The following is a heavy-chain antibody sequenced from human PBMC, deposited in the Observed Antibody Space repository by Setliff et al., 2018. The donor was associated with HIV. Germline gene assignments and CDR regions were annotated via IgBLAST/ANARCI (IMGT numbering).Heavy chain of an antibody. Sequence: PGGSLRLSCAASELTFSNYAMTWVRQAPGKGLEWVSSLSGSGGSTYYADSVKGRFTISRDNSKNTLYLQMNSLRAEDTAVYYCAKRATATAPFDYWGQGTLVTVSS. J-gene: IGHJ4*02. CDR1: ELTFSNYA. D-gene: IGHD2-15*01. V-gene: IGHV3-23*01. CDR3: AKRATATAPFDY. CDR2: LSGSGGST.